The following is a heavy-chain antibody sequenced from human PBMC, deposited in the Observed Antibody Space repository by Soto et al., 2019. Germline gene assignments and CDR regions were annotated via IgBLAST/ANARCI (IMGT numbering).Heavy chain of an antibody. J-gene: IGHJ6*02. CDR1: GFTFSSYD. V-gene: IGHV3-13*01. D-gene: IGHD6-13*01. CDR3: ARASAGYSSSWHYYGMDV. CDR2: IGTAGDT. Sequence: PGGSLRLSCAASGFTFSSYDMHWVRQATGKGLEWVSAIGTAGDTYYPGSVKGRFTISRENAKNSLYLQMNSLRAGDTAVYYCARASAGYSSSWHYYGMDVWGQGTTVTVSS.